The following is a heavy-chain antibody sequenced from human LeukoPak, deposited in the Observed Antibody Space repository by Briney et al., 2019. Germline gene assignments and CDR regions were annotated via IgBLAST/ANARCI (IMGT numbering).Heavy chain of an antibody. CDR2: ISSSSSTI. CDR3: ARDLDYDYVWGSYRSFDY. CDR1: GFTFSSYS. Sequence: GGSLRLSCAASGFTFSSYSMNWVRQAPGKGLEWVSYISSSSSTIYYADSVMGRFTISRDNAKNSLYLQMNSLRAEDTAVYYCARDLDYDYVWGSYRSFDYWGQGTLVTVSS. J-gene: IGHJ4*02. D-gene: IGHD3-16*02. V-gene: IGHV3-48*01.